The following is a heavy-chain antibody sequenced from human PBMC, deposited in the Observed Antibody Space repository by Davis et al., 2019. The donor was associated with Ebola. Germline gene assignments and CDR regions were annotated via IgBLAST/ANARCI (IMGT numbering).Heavy chain of an antibody. V-gene: IGHV1-18*01. CDR1: GYTFTSYG. CDR3: ARDHRYYYDSSGYPSAY. Sequence: ASVKVSCKASGYTFTSYGISWVRQAPGQGLEWMGWISAYNGNTNYAQKLQGRVTMTTDTSTSTAYMELRSLRSDDTAVYYCARDHRYYYDSSGYPSAYWGQGTLVTVPS. J-gene: IGHJ4*02. D-gene: IGHD3-22*01. CDR2: ISAYNGNT.